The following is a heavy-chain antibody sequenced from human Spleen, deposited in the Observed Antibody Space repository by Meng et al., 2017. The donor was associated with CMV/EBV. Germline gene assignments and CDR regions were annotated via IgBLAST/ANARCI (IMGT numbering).Heavy chain of an antibody. D-gene: IGHD3-3*01. CDR3: AKDRYLEWFSMDV. CDR2: VRYDGSDK. Sequence: GGSLRLSCTASGFTFSSYGMHWVRQAPGKGLEWVAFVRYDGSDKYYADSVKGQFTISRDNSKNTLYLQMNSLRAEDTAVYYCAKDRYLEWFSMDVWGQGTTVTVSS. V-gene: IGHV3-30*02. J-gene: IGHJ6*02. CDR1: GFTFSSYG.